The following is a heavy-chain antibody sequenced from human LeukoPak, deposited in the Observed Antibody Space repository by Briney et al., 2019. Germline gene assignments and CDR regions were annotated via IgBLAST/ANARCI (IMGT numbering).Heavy chain of an antibody. V-gene: IGHV1-69*01. D-gene: IGHD3-22*01. Sequence: GRSLRLSCAASGFTFSSYAISWVRQAPGQGLEWMGGIIPIFGTANYAQKFQGRVTITADESTSTAYMELSSLRSEDTAVYYCATIPTRYYYDSSGTRSGPYWGQGTLVTVSS. CDR1: GFTFSSYA. CDR2: IIPIFGTA. CDR3: ATIPTRYYYDSSGTRSGPY. J-gene: IGHJ4*02.